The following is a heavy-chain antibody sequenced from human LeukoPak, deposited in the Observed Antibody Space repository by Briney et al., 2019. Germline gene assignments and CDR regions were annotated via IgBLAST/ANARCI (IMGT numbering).Heavy chain of an antibody. J-gene: IGHJ4*02. CDR1: VGTFTTYA. Sequence: SVKVSCKASVGTFTTYAISWVRQAPGQGLEWMGRIIPILGIANYAQKSQGRVTITTDKSTSTAYMELSSLRSEYTAVYYFARNTGGNSPGGYWGQGTLVTVSS. V-gene: IGHV1-69*04. D-gene: IGHD4-23*01. CDR3: ARNTGGNSPGGY. CDR2: IIPILGIA.